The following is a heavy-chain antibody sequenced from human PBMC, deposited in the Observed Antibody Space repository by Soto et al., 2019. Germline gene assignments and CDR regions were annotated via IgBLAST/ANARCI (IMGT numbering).Heavy chain of an antibody. V-gene: IGHV1-8*01. D-gene: IGHD1-26*01. J-gene: IGHJ5*02. Sequence: QAQPVQSGAEVKEPGASVKVSCKASGYTFTNYDISWVRQATGQGLEWMGWMNPNSANTGYAQKFQGRVSMTRDTSINTAYMELSSLRSEDTAIYYCARMATSGTLNWFDPWGQGTLVTVSS. CDR3: ARMATSGTLNWFDP. CDR1: GYTFTNYD. CDR2: MNPNSANT.